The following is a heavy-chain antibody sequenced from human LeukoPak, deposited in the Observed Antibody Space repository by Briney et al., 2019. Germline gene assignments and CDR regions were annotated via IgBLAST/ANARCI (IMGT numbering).Heavy chain of an antibody. CDR2: INPSGGST. V-gene: IGHV1-46*01. CDR1: GYTFTNYY. Sequence: GASVKVSCKASGYTFTNYYMHWVRPAPGQGLEWMGIINPSGGSTSYAQKFQGRVTMTRDTSTSTVYMELSSLRSEDTAVYFCARDPSYGSSGYYYGDGYWGQGTLVTVSS. D-gene: IGHD3-22*01. J-gene: IGHJ4*02. CDR3: ARDPSYGSSGYYYGDGY.